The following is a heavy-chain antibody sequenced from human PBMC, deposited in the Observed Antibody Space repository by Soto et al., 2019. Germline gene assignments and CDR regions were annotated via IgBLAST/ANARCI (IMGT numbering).Heavy chain of an antibody. V-gene: IGHV3-15*01. CDR2: IKSKADGGTK. CDR1: GFTFSHAW. Sequence: GSLRLSCAASGFTFSHAWMSWVRQAPGKGLEWVGRIKSKADGGTKDYGAPVRGRFTISRDDSQDILYLHMNSLRIEDTAVYYCCVIKRRDQYSTSGYWFDPWGPGTLVTVSS. CDR3: CVIKRRDQYSTSGYWFDP. D-gene: IGHD4-4*01. J-gene: IGHJ5*02.